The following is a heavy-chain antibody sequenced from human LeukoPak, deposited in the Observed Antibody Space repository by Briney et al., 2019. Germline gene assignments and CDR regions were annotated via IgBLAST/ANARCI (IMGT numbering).Heavy chain of an antibody. J-gene: IGHJ1*01. CDR1: GFTFGSYG. Sequence: GGSLRLSGAASGFTFGSYGMHWVRQAPGKGLEWVAVIWYDGSNKYYGDSVKGRFTISRDNSKKTLYLQMNSLRVEDTAVYYCARGDGYNDAEYLQHWGQGTLVTVS. CDR2: IWYDGSNK. CDR3: ARGDGYNDAEYLQH. D-gene: IGHD5-24*01. V-gene: IGHV3-33*01.